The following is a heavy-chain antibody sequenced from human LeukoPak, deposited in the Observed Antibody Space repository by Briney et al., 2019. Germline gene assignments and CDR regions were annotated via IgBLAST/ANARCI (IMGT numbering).Heavy chain of an antibody. Sequence: PSETLSLTCTVSGGSIISYYWSWIRQPPGKGLEWIGEISHSGSTDYNPSLKSRVTISVNTSNNQFSLKLSSVTAADTAVYYCARVRRFGSGVDYWGQGTLVAVSS. J-gene: IGHJ4*02. CDR2: ISHSGST. CDR3: ARVRRFGSGVDY. CDR1: GGSIISYY. D-gene: IGHD6-25*01. V-gene: IGHV4-34*01.